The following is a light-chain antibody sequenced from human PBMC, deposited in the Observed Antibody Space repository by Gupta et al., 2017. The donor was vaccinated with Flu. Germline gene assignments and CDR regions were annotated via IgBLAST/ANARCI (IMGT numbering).Light chain of an antibody. Sequence: KVTISCSGKSSNIENNYVAWYQQLPGTAPKLIIYETDKQPSGIPDRFSGSKSGTSATLGITGVQTGDETDDYCGTWDNSLSAWVFGGGTKLTVL. J-gene: IGLJ3*02. CDR2: ETD. CDR1: SSNIENNY. CDR3: GTWDNSLSAWV. V-gene: IGLV1-51*02.